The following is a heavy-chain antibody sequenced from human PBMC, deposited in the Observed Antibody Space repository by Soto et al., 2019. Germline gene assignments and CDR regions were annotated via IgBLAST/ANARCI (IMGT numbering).Heavy chain of an antibody. CDR2: ISSSSSYI. CDR1: GFTFSSYS. D-gene: IGHD2-15*01. V-gene: IGHV3-21*01. Sequence: GGSLRLSCAASGFTFSSYSMNWVRQAPGKGLEWVSSISSSSSYIYYADSVKGRFTISRDNAKNSLYLQMNSLRAEDTAVYYCARGRVVLGYFDYWGQGTLVTVSS. J-gene: IGHJ4*02. CDR3: ARGRVVLGYFDY.